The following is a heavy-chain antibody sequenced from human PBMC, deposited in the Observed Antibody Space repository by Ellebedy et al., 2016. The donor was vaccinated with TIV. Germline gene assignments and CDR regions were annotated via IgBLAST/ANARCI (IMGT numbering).Heavy chain of an antibody. Sequence: GGSLRLSXAASGFSFRSYGMHWVRQAPGKGLEWVAVISYDGSNKKYGDSVKGRFAISRDNPKKTLYLQMNSLGAEDTAVYYCARDGCSNTSCPRRFDPWGQGTLVTVSS. J-gene: IGHJ5*02. CDR2: ISYDGSNK. D-gene: IGHD2-2*01. CDR3: ARDGCSNTSCPRRFDP. V-gene: IGHV3-30*03. CDR1: GFSFRSYG.